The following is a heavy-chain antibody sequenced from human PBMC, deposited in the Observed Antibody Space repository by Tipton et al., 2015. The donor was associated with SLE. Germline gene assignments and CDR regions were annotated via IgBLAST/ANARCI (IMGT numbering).Heavy chain of an antibody. CDR3: ARTHRGYDYPN. D-gene: IGHD5-12*01. CDR2: IYYSGST. J-gene: IGHJ4*02. Sequence: TLSLTCTVSGGSISSSSYYWGWIRQPPGQGLEWIGSIYYSGSTYYNPSLKSRVTISVDTSKNQFSLKLSSVTAADTAVYYCARTHRGYDYPNWGQGTLVTVSS. V-gene: IGHV4-39*07. CDR1: GGSISSSSYY.